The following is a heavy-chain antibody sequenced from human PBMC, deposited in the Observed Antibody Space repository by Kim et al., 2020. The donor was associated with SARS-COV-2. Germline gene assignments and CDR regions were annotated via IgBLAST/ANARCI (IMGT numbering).Heavy chain of an antibody. Sequence: PSLKSRVTISLDTSRNPFSLKVSSVSAADTAVYYCARVRANGTYYSAFDIWGQGTMVTVSS. V-gene: IGHV4-61*03. CDR3: ARVRANGTYYSAFDI. J-gene: IGHJ3*02. D-gene: IGHD1-26*01.